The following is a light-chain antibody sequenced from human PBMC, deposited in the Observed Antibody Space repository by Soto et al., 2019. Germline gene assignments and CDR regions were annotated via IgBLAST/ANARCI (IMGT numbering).Light chain of an antibody. V-gene: IGKV3-15*01. CDR3: QQYGSSPPLT. CDR2: GVS. Sequence: EIVMTQSPATLSVSPGERATLSCRASQRLSSNLAWYQQKPGQAPRLLIYGVSTRATGVPARFSGSGSGTEFTLTISSLQSEDSAVYYCQQYGSSPPLTFGGGTKVEIK. J-gene: IGKJ4*01. CDR1: QRLSSN.